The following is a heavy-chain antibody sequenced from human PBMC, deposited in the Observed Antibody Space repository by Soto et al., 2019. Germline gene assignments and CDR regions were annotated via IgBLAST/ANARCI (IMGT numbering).Heavy chain of an antibody. CDR2: IYSGGST. D-gene: IGHD5-18*01. V-gene: IGHV3-66*01. CDR1: GFTVSSNY. Sequence: GGSLRLSCAASGFTVSSNYMSWVRQAPGKGLEWVSVIYSGGSTYYADSVKGRFTISRDNSKNTLYLQMNSLRAEDTAVYYCARAPYSYGPFDYWGQGTLVTVSS. J-gene: IGHJ4*02. CDR3: ARAPYSYGPFDY.